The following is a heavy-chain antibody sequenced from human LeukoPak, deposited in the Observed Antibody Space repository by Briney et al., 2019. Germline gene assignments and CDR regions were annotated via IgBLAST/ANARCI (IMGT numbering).Heavy chain of an antibody. Sequence: GGSLRLSCAASGFTFSSYAMSWVRQAPGKGLEWVSAISGSGGSTYYADSVTGRFTISRDNSKNTLYLQMNSLRAEDTAVYYCAILPRRGYCSSTSCYAVDYWGQGTLVTVSS. CDR3: AILPRRGYCSSTSCYAVDY. D-gene: IGHD2-2*01. CDR2: ISGSGGST. CDR1: GFTFSSYA. J-gene: IGHJ4*02. V-gene: IGHV3-23*01.